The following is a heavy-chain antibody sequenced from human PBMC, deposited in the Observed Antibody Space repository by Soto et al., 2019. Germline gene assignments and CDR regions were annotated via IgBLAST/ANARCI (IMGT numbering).Heavy chain of an antibody. CDR2: ISYDGSNK. Sequence: QVQLAESGGGVVQPGRSLRLSCAASGFTFSSYGMHWVRQAPGKGLEWVAVISYDGSNKYYADSVKGRFTISRDNSKNTLYLQMNSLRAEDTAVYYCAKDREGLSSSWYGAFDYWGQGTLVTVSS. D-gene: IGHD6-13*01. V-gene: IGHV3-30*18. J-gene: IGHJ4*02. CDR1: GFTFSSYG. CDR3: AKDREGLSSSWYGAFDY.